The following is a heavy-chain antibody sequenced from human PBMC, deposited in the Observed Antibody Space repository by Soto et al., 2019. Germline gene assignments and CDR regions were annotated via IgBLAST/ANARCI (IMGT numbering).Heavy chain of an antibody. D-gene: IGHD3-10*01. J-gene: IGHJ4*02. CDR2: IWSDGSYE. V-gene: IGHV3-33*01. CDR1: GFIFSNYA. Sequence: QVQLVESGGGVVQPGRSLRLSCAASGFIFSNYAMHWVRQAPGQGLEWVAVIWSDGSYEHYTESVKGRFTISRDNSKNTRYVQINSLRVEDTAVYFCARGTGSGSFLIDYWGQGTLVTVSS. CDR3: ARGTGSGSFLIDY.